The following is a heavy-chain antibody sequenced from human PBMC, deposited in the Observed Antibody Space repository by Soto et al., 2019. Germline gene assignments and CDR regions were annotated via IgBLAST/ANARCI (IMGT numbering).Heavy chain of an antibody. J-gene: IGHJ4*02. CDR3: ATGGHIVVVTSFDY. CDR1: GFTFSSYA. D-gene: IGHD3-22*01. CDR2: ISGSGGST. Sequence: PGGSLRLSCAASGFTFSSYAMSWVRQAPGKGLEWVSAISGSGGSTYYADSVKGRFTISRDNSKNTLYLQMNSLRAEDTAVYYCATGGHIVVVTSFDYWGQGTLVTVSS. V-gene: IGHV3-23*01.